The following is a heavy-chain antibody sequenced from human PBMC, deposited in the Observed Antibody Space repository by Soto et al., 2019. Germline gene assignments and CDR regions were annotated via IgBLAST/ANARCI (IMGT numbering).Heavy chain of an antibody. Sequence: LSLTCTVSGGSISSYYWSWIRQPPGKGLEWIGYIYYSGSTNYNPSLKSRVTISVDTSKNQFSLKLSSVTAADTAVYYCARRKRDSGTSWARSGYYYYMDVWGKGTTVTVSS. CDR3: ARRKRDSGTSWARSGYYYYMDV. D-gene: IGHD2-2*01. J-gene: IGHJ6*03. CDR1: GGSISSYY. V-gene: IGHV4-59*08. CDR2: IYYSGST.